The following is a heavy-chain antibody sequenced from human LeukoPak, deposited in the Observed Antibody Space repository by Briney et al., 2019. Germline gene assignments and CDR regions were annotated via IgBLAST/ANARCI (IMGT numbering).Heavy chain of an antibody. J-gene: IGHJ6*04. D-gene: IGHD3-10*02. V-gene: IGHV3-48*03. Sequence: PGGSLRLSCAAAGFTFSSYEMNWVRQAPGKGLEWVSYISSSGSTIYYADSVKGRFTISRDNAKNSLYLQMNSRRAEDTAVYYCAELGITMIGGVWGNGTTVTISS. CDR2: ISSSGSTI. CDR3: AELGITMIGGV. CDR1: GFTFSSYE.